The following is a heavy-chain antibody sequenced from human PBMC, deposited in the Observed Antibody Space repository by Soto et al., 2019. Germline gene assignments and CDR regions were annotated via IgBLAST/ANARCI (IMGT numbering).Heavy chain of an antibody. CDR3: ARVAAYYYDSSGYYYPY. CDR1: GFTFSSYS. Sequence: GGSLRLSCAASGFTFSSYSMNWVRQAPGKGLEWVSYISSSSSTIYYADSVKGRFTISRDNAKNSLYLQMNSLRDEDTAVYYCARVAAYYYDSSGYYYPYWGQGTLVTVSS. V-gene: IGHV3-48*02. D-gene: IGHD3-22*01. CDR2: ISSSSSTI. J-gene: IGHJ4*02.